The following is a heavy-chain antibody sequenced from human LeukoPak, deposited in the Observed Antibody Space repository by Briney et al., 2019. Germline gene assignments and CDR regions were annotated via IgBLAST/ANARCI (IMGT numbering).Heavy chain of an antibody. V-gene: IGHV4-38-2*01. CDR2: IYHSGST. Sequence: KPSETLSLTCAVSGYSISSGYYWGWIRQPPGKGLEWIGNIYHSGSTYYNPSLKSRVTISVDTSKNQFSLKLSSVTAADTAVYYCARVGYGMGMDVWGQGTMVTVSS. D-gene: IGHD2-15*01. CDR1: GYSISSGYY. CDR3: ARVGYGMGMDV. J-gene: IGHJ3*01.